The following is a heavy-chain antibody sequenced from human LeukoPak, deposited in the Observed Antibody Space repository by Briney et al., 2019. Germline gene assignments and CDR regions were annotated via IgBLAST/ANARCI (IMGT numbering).Heavy chain of an antibody. CDR3: ARETSQKGAHYMDV. D-gene: IGHD3-16*01. Sequence: GASVKVPCKASGYTFTSYAMNWVRQAPGQGLEWMGWINTNTGNPTYAQGFTGRFVFSLDTSVSTAYLQISSLKAEDTAVYYCARETSQKGAHYMDVWGKGTTVTISS. V-gene: IGHV7-4-1*02. CDR2: INTNTGNP. J-gene: IGHJ6*03. CDR1: GYTFTSYA.